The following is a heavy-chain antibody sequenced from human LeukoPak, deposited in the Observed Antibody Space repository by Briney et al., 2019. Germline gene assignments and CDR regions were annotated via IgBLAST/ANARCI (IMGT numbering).Heavy chain of an antibody. CDR3: ARDVGLDY. J-gene: IGHJ4*02. D-gene: IGHD2-15*01. CDR2: ISTSSSYI. Sequence: GGSLRLSCAASGFTFSTYSMNWVRQAPGKGLEWVSSISTSSSYIDYADSVKGRFTISRDNAKNSLFLQMNSLRAEDTAVYYCARDVGLDYWGQGTLVTVSS. V-gene: IGHV3-21*01. CDR1: GFTFSTYS.